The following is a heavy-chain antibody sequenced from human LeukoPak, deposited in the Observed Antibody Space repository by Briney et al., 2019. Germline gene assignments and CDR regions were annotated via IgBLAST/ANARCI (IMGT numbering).Heavy chain of an antibody. Sequence: SEPLSLTCTVSGDFISSSNYYWGWIRQPPGKELEGSGTIEDSGSTYYNPSLKSRVTIPVDTSSNQFSLKLSSVTAADTAVYYCARLNGNYYRFDYWGQGILVTVSS. CDR2: IEDSGST. V-gene: IGHV4-39*01. J-gene: IGHJ4*02. CDR3: ARLNGNYYRFDY. CDR1: GDFISSSNYY. D-gene: IGHD1-26*01.